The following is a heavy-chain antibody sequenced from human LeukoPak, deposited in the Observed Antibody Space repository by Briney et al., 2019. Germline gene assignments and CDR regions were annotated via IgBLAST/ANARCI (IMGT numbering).Heavy chain of an antibody. CDR1: GFTFSSYW. Sequence: GGSLRLSCAASGFTFSSYWMHWVRQAPGKGLVWVSRINSDGSSTSYADSVEGRFTISRDNAKNTLYLQMNSLRAEDTAVYYCARGSKDFWSGYYYYMDVWGKGTTVAVSS. D-gene: IGHD3-3*01. CDR3: ARGSKDFWSGYYYYMDV. J-gene: IGHJ6*03. CDR2: INSDGSST. V-gene: IGHV3-74*01.